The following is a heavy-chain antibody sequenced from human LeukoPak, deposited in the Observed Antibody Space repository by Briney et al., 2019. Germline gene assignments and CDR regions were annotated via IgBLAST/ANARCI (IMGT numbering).Heavy chain of an antibody. CDR1: GGSISSYY. CDR2: IYYSGST. D-gene: IGHD5-12*01. Sequence: SETLSLTCTVSGGSISSYYWSWIRQPPGKGLEWIGYIYYSGSTNYNPSLKSRVTISVDTSKNQFSLKLSSLTAADTAVYYCARGLSDGYEYYFDYWGQGTLVTVSS. CDR3: ARGLSDGYEYYFDY. V-gene: IGHV4-59*01. J-gene: IGHJ4*02.